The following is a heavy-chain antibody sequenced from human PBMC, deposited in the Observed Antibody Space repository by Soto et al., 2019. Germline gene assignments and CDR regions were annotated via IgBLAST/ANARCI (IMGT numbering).Heavy chain of an antibody. Sequence: SETLSLTCTVSGGSIISYYWSWIRQPPGKGLEWIGYIYYSGSTNYNPSLKSRVTISVDTSKNQFSLKLSSVTAADTAVYYCARTLWFGDNYGMDVWGQGTTVTVSS. CDR1: GGSIISYY. J-gene: IGHJ6*01. CDR2: IYYSGST. V-gene: IGHV4-59*01. CDR3: ARTLWFGDNYGMDV. D-gene: IGHD3-10*01.